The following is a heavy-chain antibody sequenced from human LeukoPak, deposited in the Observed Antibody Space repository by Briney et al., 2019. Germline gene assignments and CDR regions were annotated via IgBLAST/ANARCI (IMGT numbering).Heavy chain of an antibody. J-gene: IGHJ6*03. CDR1: GGTFSSYA. V-gene: IGHV1-8*02. Sequence: ASVKVSCKASGGTFSSYAINWVRQATGQGLEWMGWMNPNSGNTGYAQKFQGRVTMTRNTSISTAYMELSSLRSEDTAVYYCARAMRRITMVRGAGYYYYYMDVWGKGTTVTVSS. D-gene: IGHD3-10*01. CDR3: ARAMRRITMVRGAGYYYYYMDV. CDR2: MNPNSGNT.